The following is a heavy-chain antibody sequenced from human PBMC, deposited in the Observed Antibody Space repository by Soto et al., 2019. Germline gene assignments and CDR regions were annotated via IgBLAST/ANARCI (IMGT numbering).Heavy chain of an antibody. Sequence: ASVKVSCKASGGTFSSYAISWVRQAPGQGLEWMGGIIPIFGTANYAQKFQGRVTITADESTSTAYMELSSLRSEDTSVYYCARSSPPHPAMVKTNYYYYYGMDVWGQGTTVTVSS. V-gene: IGHV1-69*13. CDR2: IIPIFGTA. CDR1: GGTFSSYA. J-gene: IGHJ6*02. CDR3: ARSSPPHPAMVKTNYYYYYGMDV. D-gene: IGHD5-18*01.